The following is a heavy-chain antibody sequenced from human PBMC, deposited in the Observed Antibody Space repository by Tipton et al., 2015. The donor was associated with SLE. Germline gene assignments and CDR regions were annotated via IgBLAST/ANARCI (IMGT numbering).Heavy chain of an antibody. CDR2: INHSGST. Sequence: TLSLTCAVYGGSFSCYYWSWLRQPPGKGLEWIGEINHSGSTNYNPSLKSRVTISVDTSKNQFSLKLSSVTAADTAVYYCARNPTSDWSGGSCYSPWADPWGQGTLVTVS. CDR3: ARNPTSDWSGGSCYSPWADP. J-gene: IGHJ5*02. V-gene: IGHV4-34*01. CDR1: GGSFSCYY. D-gene: IGHD2-15*01.